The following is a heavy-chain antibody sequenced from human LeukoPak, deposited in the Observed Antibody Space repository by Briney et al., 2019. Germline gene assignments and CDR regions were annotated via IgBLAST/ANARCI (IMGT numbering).Heavy chain of an antibody. CDR1: GFTFSSYA. CDR3: TTYGDYEGLSDH. J-gene: IGHJ5*02. D-gene: IGHD4-17*01. CDR2: ISYDGSNK. V-gene: IGHV3-30*01. Sequence: PGGSLRLSCAASGFTFSSYAMHWVRQAPGKGLEWVAVISYDGSNKYYADSVKGRFTISRDNSKNTLYLQMNSLRAEDTAVYYCTTYGDYEGLSDHWGQGTLVTVSS.